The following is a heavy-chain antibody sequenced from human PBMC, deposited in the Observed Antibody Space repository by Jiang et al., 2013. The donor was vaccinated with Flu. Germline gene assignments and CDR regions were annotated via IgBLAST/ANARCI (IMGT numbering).Heavy chain of an antibody. CDR2: STLATEI. D-gene: IGHD2-21*01. Sequence: VKVSCEASGYAFTSYTLHWVRQAPGQSLSGWGGSTLATEIQNVHRSSRAESPLPGTHPRAQPTWSLSSLKSEDTAVYYCARELLRASKACDIWGQGTMVTVSS. V-gene: IGHV1-3*04. CDR1: GYAFTSYT. CDR3: ARELLRASKACDI. J-gene: IGHJ3*02.